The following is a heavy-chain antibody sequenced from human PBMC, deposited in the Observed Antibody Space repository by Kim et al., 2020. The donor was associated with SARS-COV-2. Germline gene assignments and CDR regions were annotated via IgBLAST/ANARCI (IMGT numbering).Heavy chain of an antibody. CDR3: AREADSSGYYYRSSPIGY. Sequence: KSRVTISVDTSKNQFSLKLSSVTAADTAVYYCAREADSSGYYYRSSPIGYWGQGTLVTVSS. V-gene: IGHV4-31*02. D-gene: IGHD3-22*01. J-gene: IGHJ4*02.